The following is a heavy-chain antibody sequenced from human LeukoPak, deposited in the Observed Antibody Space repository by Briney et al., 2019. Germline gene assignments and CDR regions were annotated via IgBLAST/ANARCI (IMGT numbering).Heavy chain of an antibody. CDR2: ISAYNGNT. D-gene: IGHD3-22*01. Sequence: ASVKVSCKASGYTFTSYGSSWVRQAPGQGLEWMGWISAYNGNTNYAQKLQGRVTMTTDTSTSTAYMELRSLRSDDTAVYYCARDMYYYDSSGYYYPKHWGQGTLVTVSS. CDR3: ARDMYYYDSSGYYYPKH. J-gene: IGHJ4*02. V-gene: IGHV1-18*01. CDR1: GYTFTSYG.